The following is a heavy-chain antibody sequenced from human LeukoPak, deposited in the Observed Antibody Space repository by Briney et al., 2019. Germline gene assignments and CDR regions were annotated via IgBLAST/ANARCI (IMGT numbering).Heavy chain of an antibody. D-gene: IGHD5-24*01. CDR1: GFTFSHYS. CDR3: ARDRLGDGFIREFDS. Sequence: GGSLRLSCAGSGFTFSHYSMNWVRQAPGKGLEWVASFGSDLSFRSVADSLKGRLTISRDNAENSIYLHMNSLRAEDTAIYYCARDRLGDGFIREFDSWGQGTLVIVSS. CDR2: FGSDLSFR. J-gene: IGHJ4*02. V-gene: IGHV3-21*01.